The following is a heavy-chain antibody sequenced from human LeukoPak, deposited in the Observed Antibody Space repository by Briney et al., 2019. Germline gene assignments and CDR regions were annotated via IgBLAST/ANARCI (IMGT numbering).Heavy chain of an antibody. CDR1: GFTFSDYY. J-gene: IGHJ4*02. CDR3: TGSFGELTFFDY. V-gene: IGHV3-49*03. CDR2: IRSKAYGGTT. D-gene: IGHD3-10*01. Sequence: PGGSLRLSCAASGFTFSDYYMTWIRQAPGKGLEWVSFIRSKAYGGTTEYAASVKGRFTMSRDDSKSIAYLQMNSLKTEDTAVYYCTGSFGELTFFDYWGQGTLVTVSS.